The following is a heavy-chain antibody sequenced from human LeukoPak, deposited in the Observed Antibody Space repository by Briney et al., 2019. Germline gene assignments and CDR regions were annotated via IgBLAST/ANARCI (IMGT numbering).Heavy chain of an antibody. D-gene: IGHD3-10*01. CDR2: IKHDESEN. V-gene: IGHV3-7*01. CDR3: AKYFASGSYYKLPH. CDR1: GFSFSSYW. J-gene: IGHJ1*01. Sequence: GGSLRLSCAASGFSFSSYWMTWVRQAPGKGLEWVANIKHDESENYSVDSVKGRFTISRDNAKNSLYLQMNSLRAEDTAVYYCAKYFASGSYYKLPHWGQGTLVTVSS.